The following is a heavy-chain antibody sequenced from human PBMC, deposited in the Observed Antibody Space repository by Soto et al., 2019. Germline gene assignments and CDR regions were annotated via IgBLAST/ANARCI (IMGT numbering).Heavy chain of an antibody. J-gene: IGHJ4*02. D-gene: IGHD4-17*01. Sequence: EVQLVESGGGLVQPGGSLRLSCAASGFIFSDHYMDWVRQAPGKGLEWVGRTRNKANSHTTEYAASVKGRFTISRDDSKNSLYLQMNSLKIEYTAVYYCARATTVTDYWGQGTLVTVSS. CDR1: GFIFSDHY. CDR2: TRNKANSHTT. V-gene: IGHV3-72*01. CDR3: ARATTVTDY.